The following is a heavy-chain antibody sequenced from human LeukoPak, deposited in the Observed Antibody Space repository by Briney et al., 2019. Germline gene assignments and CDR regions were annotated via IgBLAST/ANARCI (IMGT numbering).Heavy chain of an antibody. CDR2: IYHSGDI. D-gene: IGHD2-15*01. V-gene: IGHV4-28*05. J-gene: IGHJ5*02. Sequence: PSDTLSLIYSVFGYSISTDKRGGCIRQPPGEGLEWIGYIYHSGDIYYNPSLKSRVTTSVDTSRNQFFLKLSSVTAVDTAVYYCARRRAARGWLYLWVQGTLVTVSS. CDR3: ARRRAARGWLYL. CDR1: GYSISTDKR.